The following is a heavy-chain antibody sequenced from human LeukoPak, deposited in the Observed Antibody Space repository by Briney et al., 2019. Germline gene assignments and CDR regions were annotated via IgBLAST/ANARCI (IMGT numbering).Heavy chain of an antibody. J-gene: IGHJ4*02. V-gene: IGHV3-23*01. Sequence: PGGSLRLSCAASGFTFSDYYMSWVRQAPGKGLEWVSGISGSGDSTYYADSVKGRFTISRDNSKNTLSLQMNSLRAEDTAVYYCAKDRSDYSNKRGFDYWGQGTLVTVSS. CDR1: GFTFSDYY. CDR3: AKDRSDYSNKRGFDY. D-gene: IGHD4-11*01. CDR2: ISGSGDST.